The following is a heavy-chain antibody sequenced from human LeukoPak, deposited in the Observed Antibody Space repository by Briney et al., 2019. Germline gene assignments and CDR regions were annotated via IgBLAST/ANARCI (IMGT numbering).Heavy chain of an antibody. J-gene: IGHJ4*02. CDR1: GFSVSTYY. V-gene: IGHV3-53*01. CDR2: IYRGGST. CDR3: ARGLGYCTSTTCLLPFDY. Sequence: GGSLRLSCAASGFSVSTYYMTWVRQAPGNGLEFFSVIYRGGSTYYADSVKGRLTVSRDNSKNTLYLQMNSLRAEDTAMYYCARGLGYCTSTTCLLPFDYWGQGTLVTVSS. D-gene: IGHD2-2*01.